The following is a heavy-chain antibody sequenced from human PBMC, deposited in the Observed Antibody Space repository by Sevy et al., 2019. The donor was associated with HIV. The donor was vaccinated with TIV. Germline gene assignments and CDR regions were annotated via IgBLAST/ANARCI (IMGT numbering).Heavy chain of an antibody. CDR3: ASNTYHYDSNTYYPVY. Sequence: GESLKISCVASGFNLSHYWMTWVRQAPGKGLEWVANIKQDGNEIYYVDSVKGRFTVSRDNAKNALYLQMYSLRVEDTAVYFCASNTYHYDSNTYYPVYWGQGTRVTVSS. CDR2: IKQDGNEI. D-gene: IGHD3-22*01. CDR1: GFNLSHYW. V-gene: IGHV3-7*01. J-gene: IGHJ4*02.